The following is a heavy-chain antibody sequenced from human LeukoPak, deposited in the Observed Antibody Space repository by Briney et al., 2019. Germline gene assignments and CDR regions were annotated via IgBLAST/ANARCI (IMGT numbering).Heavy chain of an antibody. Sequence: ASVKVSCKASGYTFTDYYMHWVRQAPGQGLEWMGWINPKSRATNYAQNFQGRVTLTRDTSISTAYMVLSSLRSDDTAVYYCARGVDTAVIPYYYYYMDVWGIGTTVTVSS. V-gene: IGHV1-2*02. CDR2: INPKSRAT. J-gene: IGHJ6*03. CDR1: GYTFTDYY. D-gene: IGHD5-18*01. CDR3: ARGVDTAVIPYYYYYMDV.